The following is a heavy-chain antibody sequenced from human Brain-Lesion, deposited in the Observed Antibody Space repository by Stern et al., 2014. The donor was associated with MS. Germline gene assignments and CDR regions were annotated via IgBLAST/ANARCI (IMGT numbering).Heavy chain of an antibody. J-gene: IGHJ4*02. Sequence: QLVQSGAEVKKPGASVKVSCKVSGYTLTALSMHWVRQAPSKGLEWMGGFDPEDGETIYAQKFQGRVTMTEDTSTDTAYMELSSLRSEDTAVYYCATLSPGAGGNYYRHFDYWGQGTLVTVSS. CDR2: FDPEDGET. CDR3: ATLSPGAGGNYYRHFDY. V-gene: IGHV1-24*01. D-gene: IGHD1-26*01. CDR1: GYTLTALS.